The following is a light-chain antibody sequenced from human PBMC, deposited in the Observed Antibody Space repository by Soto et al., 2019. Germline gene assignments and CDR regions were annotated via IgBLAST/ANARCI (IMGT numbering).Light chain of an antibody. J-gene: IGLJ1*01. CDR1: SSDVGAYNY. V-gene: IGLV2-23*01. Sequence: QSALTQPPSASGSPGQSVAISCTGTSSDVGAYNYVAWYQQHPGKVPKLMIYEGSKRPSGVSIRFSGSKSGNTASLTISGLQAEDEADFYCCSYAGSGTYVFGTGTKVTVL. CDR2: EGS. CDR3: CSYAGSGTYV.